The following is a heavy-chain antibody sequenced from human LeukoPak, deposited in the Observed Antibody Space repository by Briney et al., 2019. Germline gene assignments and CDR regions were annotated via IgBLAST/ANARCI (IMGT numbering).Heavy chain of an antibody. CDR3: AREAENWFDP. CDR2: IYYSGST. Sequence: SETLSLTCTVSGGSISSYYWSWIRQPPGKGLEWIGYIYYSGSTNYNPSLKSRVTISVDTSKNQFSLKLSSVTAADTAVYYCAREAENWFDPWGQGALVTVSS. CDR1: GGSISSYY. V-gene: IGHV4-59*01. J-gene: IGHJ5*02.